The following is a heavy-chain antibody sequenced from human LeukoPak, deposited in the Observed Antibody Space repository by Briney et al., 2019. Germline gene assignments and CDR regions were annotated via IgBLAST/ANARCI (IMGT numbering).Heavy chain of an antibody. Sequence: PGGSLRLSCAASGFTVSSNYMTWVRQAPGKGLEWVSVIYSGGNTYYADSVKGRFTISRDNTKNTVYLQMNSLSADDTAVYYCARDVGFIVGATPGAFDIWGQGTMVTVSS. CDR3: ARDVGFIVGATPGAFDI. CDR1: GFTVSSNY. CDR2: IYSGGNT. D-gene: IGHD1-26*01. J-gene: IGHJ3*02. V-gene: IGHV3-66*01.